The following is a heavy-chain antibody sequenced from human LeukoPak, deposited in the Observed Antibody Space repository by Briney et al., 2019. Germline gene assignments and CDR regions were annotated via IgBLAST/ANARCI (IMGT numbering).Heavy chain of an antibody. J-gene: IGHJ6*02. V-gene: IGHV4-34*01. CDR1: GGSFSGYY. CDR3: ARGKWRWLQLKAPRSYGMDV. Sequence: SETLSLTCAVYGGSFSGYYWSWIRQPPGKGLEWIGEINHSGSTNYNPSLKSRVTISVDTSKNQFSLKLSSVTAADTAVYYCARGKWRWLQLKAPRSYGMDVWGQGTTVTVSS. D-gene: IGHD5-24*01. CDR2: INHSGST.